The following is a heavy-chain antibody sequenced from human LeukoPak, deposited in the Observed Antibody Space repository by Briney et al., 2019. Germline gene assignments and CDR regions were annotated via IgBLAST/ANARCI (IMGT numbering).Heavy chain of an antibody. CDR2: TYYSGST. Sequence: SQTLSLTCTVSGGSITSGDYYWGWIRQPPGKGLEWIGYTYYSGSTYYNPSLKSRVTISVDTSKNQFSLKLGSVTAADTAVYYCARNLAYCGGDCYSGYWYFDLWGRGTLVTVSS. CDR1: GGSITSGDYY. D-gene: IGHD2-21*02. CDR3: ARNLAYCGGDCYSGYWYFDL. V-gene: IGHV4-30-4*01. J-gene: IGHJ2*01.